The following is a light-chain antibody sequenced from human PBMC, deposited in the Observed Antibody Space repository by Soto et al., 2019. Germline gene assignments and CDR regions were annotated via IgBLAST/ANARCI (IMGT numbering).Light chain of an antibody. CDR3: QPSYSTPT. J-gene: IGKJ2*01. CDR2: AAS. V-gene: IGKV1-39*01. Sequence: DIQMTQSPSSLSASVGDRVTITCRASQSISSYLNWYQQKPGKAPKLLIYAASSLQSGVTSRFSGSGSGTDFTLSIRSLQTEDFATYYCQPSYSTPTFGQGTKLESK. CDR1: QSISSY.